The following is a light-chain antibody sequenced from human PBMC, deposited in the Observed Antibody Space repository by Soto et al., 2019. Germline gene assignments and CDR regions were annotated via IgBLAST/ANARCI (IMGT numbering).Light chain of an antibody. CDR2: NNH. Sequence: QSVLTQPPSASGTPGQRVTISCSGGRSNIGTNAVNWYQQLPGTAPKLLIYNNHQRPSWVPDRFSGSKSGTSASLAISGLQSEDEADYYCAAWDDSLNGYVVGTGTKVTVL. V-gene: IGLV1-44*01. CDR1: RSNIGTNA. CDR3: AAWDDSLNGYV. J-gene: IGLJ1*01.